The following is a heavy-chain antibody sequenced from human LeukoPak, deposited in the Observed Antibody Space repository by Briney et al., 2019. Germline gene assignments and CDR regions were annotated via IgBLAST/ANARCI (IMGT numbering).Heavy chain of an antibody. V-gene: IGHV1-46*01. J-gene: IGHJ4*02. D-gene: IGHD1-26*01. CDR3: TRGSRSGSYYGEFDF. Sequence: ASVKVSCKASGYTXXSXXXHXXXXXXGXGXXWXXXXNPSGGSTNYAQKFQGRVTMTRDTSTSTVYMELSSLRSEDTAVYYCTRGSRSGSYYGEFDFWGPGTLVTVSS. CDR2: XNPSGGST. CDR1: GYTXXSXX.